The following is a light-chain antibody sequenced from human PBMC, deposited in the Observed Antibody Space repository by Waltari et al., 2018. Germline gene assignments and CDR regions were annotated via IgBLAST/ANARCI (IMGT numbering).Light chain of an antibody. J-gene: IGLJ2*01. CDR2: DLT. V-gene: IGLV2-14*01. CDR1: NSDIGSYSY. Sequence: QSVLTQPASVSGSPGQPITISCTGTNSDIGSYSYVSWYQQYPGKAPKLIIYDLTERPSGVSTRFSGSKSGNTASLTISVLQADDEADYFCSSYTGRGTVIFGRGTMVTVL. CDR3: SSYTGRGTVI.